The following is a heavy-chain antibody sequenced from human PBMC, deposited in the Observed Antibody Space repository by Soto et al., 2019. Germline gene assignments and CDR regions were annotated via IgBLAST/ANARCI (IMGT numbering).Heavy chain of an antibody. Sequence: PGGSLRLSCAASGFTFSSHGMHWVRQAPGKGPEWVAVIWYDGSNKYYADSVKGRFTISRDNSKNTLYLQMNSLRAEDTAVYYCARGMLLGYCSSTSCPLGWFDPCGQGPLVTVSS. CDR1: GFTFSSHG. D-gene: IGHD2-2*01. CDR3: ARGMLLGYCSSTSCPLGWFDP. J-gene: IGHJ5*02. V-gene: IGHV3-33*01. CDR2: IWYDGSNK.